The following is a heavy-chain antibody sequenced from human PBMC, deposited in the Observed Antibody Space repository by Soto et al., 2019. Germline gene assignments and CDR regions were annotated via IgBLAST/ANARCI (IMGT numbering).Heavy chain of an antibody. Sequence: QVQLVQSGAEVKKPGASVKVSCKASGYTFTSYDINWVRQATGQGLEWMGWMNPNSGNTGYAQKFQGRVTMTRNTSISTAYMELSSLRSEDTAVYYCARVGVQPWLLTYYYYGMDVWGQGTTVTVSS. CDR2: MNPNSGNT. J-gene: IGHJ6*02. D-gene: IGHD6-19*01. CDR3: ARVGVQPWLLTYYYYGMDV. CDR1: GYTFTSYD. V-gene: IGHV1-8*01.